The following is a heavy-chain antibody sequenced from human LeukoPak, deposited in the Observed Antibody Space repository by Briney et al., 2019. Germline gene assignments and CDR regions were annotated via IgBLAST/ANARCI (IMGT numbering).Heavy chain of an antibody. J-gene: IGHJ4*02. CDR1: GFTFSTYS. V-gene: IGHV3-21*01. CDR2: IGSSSSFM. CDR3: ARWAGSSSRGYYFDY. D-gene: IGHD6-6*01. Sequence: GGSLRLSCAASGFTFSTYSMNWVRQAPGKGLEWVSSIGSSSSFMYYADSVKGRFTISRGNANNSLYLQMNSLRAEDTAVYYCARWAGSSSRGYYFDYWGQGTLVTVSS.